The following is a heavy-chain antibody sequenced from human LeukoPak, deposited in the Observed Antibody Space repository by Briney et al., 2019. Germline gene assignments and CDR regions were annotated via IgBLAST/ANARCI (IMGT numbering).Heavy chain of an antibody. CDR1: GFTFSSYA. D-gene: IGHD2-8*01. J-gene: IGHJ4*02. CDR2: ISGGGVST. V-gene: IGHV3-23*01. CDR3: AKDQDCSNGICYTGFDY. Sequence: GGSLRLSCAASGFTFSSYAMSWVRQAPGKGLEWVSAISGGGVSTYYADSVKGRFTISRDNSKNTLYLQMKSLRAEDTAVYYCAKDQDCSNGICYTGFDYWGQGILVTVSS.